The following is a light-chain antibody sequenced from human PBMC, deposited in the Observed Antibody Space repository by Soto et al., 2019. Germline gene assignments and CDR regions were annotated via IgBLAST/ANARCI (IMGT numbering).Light chain of an antibody. CDR2: AES. J-gene: IGKJ4*01. CDR1: QGISNY. Sequence: DIRVIHSRASPSASVGDRVTSTCRASQGISNYLAWYQQKPGKVPKPLIYAESTFKSAVPSRFSGSGPRKDLTLTIPSMQPQDVETHPCKKYQSAKLSLRGGNQVDIK. V-gene: IGKV1-27*01. CDR3: KKYQSAKLS.